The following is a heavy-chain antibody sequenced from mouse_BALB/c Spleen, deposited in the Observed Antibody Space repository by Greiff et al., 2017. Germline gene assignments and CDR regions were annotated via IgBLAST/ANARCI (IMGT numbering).Heavy chain of an antibody. CDR1: GFNIKDTY. Sequence: EVQLQQSGAELVKPGASVKLSCTASGFNIKDTYMHWVKQRPEQGLEWIGRIDPANGNTKYDPKFQGKATITADTSSNTAYLQLSSLTSEDTAVYYCASYYGSSPAWFAYWGQGTLVTVSA. CDR3: ASYYGSSPAWFAY. D-gene: IGHD1-1*01. CDR2: IDPANGNT. V-gene: IGHV14-3*02. J-gene: IGHJ3*01.